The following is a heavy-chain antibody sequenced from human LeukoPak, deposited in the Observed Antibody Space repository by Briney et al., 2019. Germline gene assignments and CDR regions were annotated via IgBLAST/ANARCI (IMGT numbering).Heavy chain of an antibody. J-gene: IGHJ4*02. CDR3: ARGVTGGNGKIDY. D-gene: IGHD7-27*01. CDR1: GLSFSSHW. V-gene: IGHV3-74*01. Sequence: GGSLRLSCAASGLSFSSHWMHWVRQVPGKGLVWVSRINALGSTTNYADSVKGRFTISRDNTKNTLYLQMNSLRDEDTAVYYCARGVTGGNGKIDYWGQGTLVTVSP. CDR2: INALGSTT.